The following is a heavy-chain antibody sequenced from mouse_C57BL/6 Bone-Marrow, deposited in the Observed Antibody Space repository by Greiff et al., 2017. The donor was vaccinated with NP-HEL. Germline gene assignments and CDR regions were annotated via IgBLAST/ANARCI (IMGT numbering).Heavy chain of an antibody. V-gene: IGHV1-69*01. Sequence: VQLQQPGAELVMPGASVKLSCKASGYTFTSYWMPWVKQRPGQGLEWIGEIDPSDSYTNYNQKFKGKSTLTVDKSSSTAYMQLSSLTSEDSAVYYCARDGSSYWGQGTTLTVSS. J-gene: IGHJ2*01. CDR2: IDPSDSYT. D-gene: IGHD1-1*01. CDR1: GYTFTSYW. CDR3: ARDGSSY.